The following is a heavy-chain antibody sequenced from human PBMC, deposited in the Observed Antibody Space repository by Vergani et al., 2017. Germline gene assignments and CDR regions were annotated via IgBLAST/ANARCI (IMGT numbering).Heavy chain of an antibody. J-gene: IGHJ3*02. V-gene: IGHV1-69*13. D-gene: IGHD3-22*01. Sequence: QVQLVQSGAEVKKPGSSVKVSCKASGGTFSSYAISWVRQAPGQGLEWMGRIIPIFGTANYAQKFQGRVTITADESTSTAYMGLSSLRSEDTAVYYCARQTYYYDSSGYGAFDIWGQGTMVTVSS. CDR2: IIPIFGTA. CDR1: GGTFSSYA. CDR3: ARQTYYYDSSGYGAFDI.